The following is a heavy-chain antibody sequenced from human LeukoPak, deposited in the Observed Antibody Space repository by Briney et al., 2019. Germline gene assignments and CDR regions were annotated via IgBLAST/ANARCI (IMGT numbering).Heavy chain of an antibody. Sequence: GGSLRLSCAASGFTFSSYGMHWVRQAPGKGLEWVAVISYDGSNKYYADSVKGRFTISRDNSKNALYLQMNSLRAEDTAVYYCAKGIAVAGYLTDQIWGQGTLVTVSS. V-gene: IGHV3-30*18. D-gene: IGHD6-19*01. CDR3: AKGIAVAGYLTDQI. CDR1: GFTFSSYG. CDR2: ISYDGSNK. J-gene: IGHJ4*02.